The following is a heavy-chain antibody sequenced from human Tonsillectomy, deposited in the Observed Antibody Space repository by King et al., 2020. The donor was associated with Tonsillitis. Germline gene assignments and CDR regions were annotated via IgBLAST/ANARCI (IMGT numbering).Heavy chain of an antibody. J-gene: IGHJ4*02. V-gene: IGHV3-21*06. Sequence: VQLVVSGGGLVKPGGSLRLSCAASGFTFNKYSMNWVRQAPGKGLEWVSSISSGSSYIHYADSVKGRFTISRDNAKNSLYLQMNSLRAEDTALYYCARVTYDILTGFYIDYFDYWGQGTLVTVSS. D-gene: IGHD3-9*01. CDR3: ARVTYDILTGFYIDYFDY. CDR2: ISSGSSYI. CDR1: GFTFNKYS.